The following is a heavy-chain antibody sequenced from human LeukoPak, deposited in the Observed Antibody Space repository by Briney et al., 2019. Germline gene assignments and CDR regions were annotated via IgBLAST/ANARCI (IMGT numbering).Heavy chain of an antibody. CDR2: MNPNSANT. CDR3: ARGNGRCDY. D-gene: IGHD2-8*01. CDR1: GYNFTNYD. Sequence: GASTKVSCTASGYNFTNYDINWVRQATGQGLEWMAWMNPNSANTGYSQKFQGRITVTRDTSINTAYMELTSLRSEDTAVYFCARGNGRCDYWGPGSLVTVSS. J-gene: IGHJ4*02. V-gene: IGHV1-8*01.